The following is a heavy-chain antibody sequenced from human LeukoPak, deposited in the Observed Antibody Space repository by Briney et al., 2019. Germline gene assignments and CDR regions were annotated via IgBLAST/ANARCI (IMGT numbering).Heavy chain of an antibody. J-gene: IGHJ6*02. CDR3: ARYGITMVRGVFYYYYGMDV. Sequence: SETLSLTCAVYGVSFSDYYWSWIRQRPGKGLEWIGEINHSGSTNYNPSLKSRVTISVDTSKNQFSLKLSSVTAADTAVYYCARYGITMVRGVFYYYYGMDVWGQGTTVTVSS. D-gene: IGHD3-10*01. V-gene: IGHV4-34*01. CDR2: INHSGST. CDR1: GVSFSDYY.